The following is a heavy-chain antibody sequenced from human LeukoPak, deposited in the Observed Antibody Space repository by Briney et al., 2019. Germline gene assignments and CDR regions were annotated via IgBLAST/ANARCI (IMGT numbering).Heavy chain of an antibody. CDR2: IEGDGGGT. CDR3: AKDSVSQNGIFDPFDV. V-gene: IGHV3-23*01. J-gene: IGHJ3*01. Sequence: GGSLRLSCGASRFIFSNYAMTWVRQAPGKGLEWVSSIEGDGGGTYYADSVRGRFIVSRDNSKNTLFLQMNRLRAEDAAVYYCAKDSVSQNGIFDPFDVWGLGTLVTVSS. CDR1: RFIFSNYA. D-gene: IGHD2-15*01.